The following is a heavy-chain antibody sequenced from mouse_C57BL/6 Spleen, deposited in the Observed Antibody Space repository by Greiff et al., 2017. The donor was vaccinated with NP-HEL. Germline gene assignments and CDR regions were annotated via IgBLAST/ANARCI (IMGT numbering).Heavy chain of an antibody. CDR1: GYTFTDYY. D-gene: IGHD2-2*01. Sequence: VQLQQSGPELVKPGASVKISCKASGYTFTDYYMNWVKQSHGKSLEWIGDINPNNGGTSYNQKFKGKATLTVDKSSSTAYMELRSLTSEDSAVYYCARGGYGYSYYFDYWGQGTTLTVSS. CDR3: ARGGYGYSYYFDY. CDR2: INPNNGGT. V-gene: IGHV1-26*01. J-gene: IGHJ2*01.